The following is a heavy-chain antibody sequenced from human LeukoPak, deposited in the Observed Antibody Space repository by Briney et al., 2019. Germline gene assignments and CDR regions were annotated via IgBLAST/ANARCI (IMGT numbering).Heavy chain of an antibody. J-gene: IGHJ4*02. CDR2: ISGSGGST. D-gene: IGHD3-10*01. V-gene: IGHV3-23*01. CDR1: RFTFSSYG. Sequence: GGSLRLSCAASRFTFSSYGMHGVRQAPGKGREGVSAISGSGGSTYYAASVKGRFTISRDNSKNTLYLQMNSLRAEDTAVYYCAKSPRMLLLWFGDPVDYWGQGTLVTVSS. CDR3: AKSPRMLLLWFGDPVDY.